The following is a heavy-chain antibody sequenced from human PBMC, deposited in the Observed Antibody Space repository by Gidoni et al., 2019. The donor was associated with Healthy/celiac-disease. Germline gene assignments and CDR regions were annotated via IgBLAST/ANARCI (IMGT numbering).Heavy chain of an antibody. Sequence: QVPLQESGPGLVKPSQTLSLTCTVSGGSISSGSYYWSWIRQPAGKGLEWIGRIYTSGSTNYNPSLKSRVTISVDTSKNQFSLKLSSVTAADTAVYYCASYVVWGSYPHIDYWGQGTLVTVSS. V-gene: IGHV4-61*02. CDR2: IYTSGST. D-gene: IGHD3-16*02. CDR3: ASYVVWGSYPHIDY. J-gene: IGHJ4*02. CDR1: GGSISSGSYY.